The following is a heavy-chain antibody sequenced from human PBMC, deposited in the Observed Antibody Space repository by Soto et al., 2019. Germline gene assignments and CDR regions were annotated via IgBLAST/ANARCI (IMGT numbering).Heavy chain of an antibody. CDR2: ISGRGGGT. Sequence: SGGSLRLSCAASGFTFSSYVMSWVRQAPGKGLEWVSTISGRGGGTYYGDSVKGRFTISRDISKNMLYLQMNSLRAEDTAVYYCAKDQGYYYYIDVWGKGTTVTVSS. J-gene: IGHJ6*03. V-gene: IGHV3-23*01. CDR1: GFTFSSYV. CDR3: AKDQGYYYYIDV.